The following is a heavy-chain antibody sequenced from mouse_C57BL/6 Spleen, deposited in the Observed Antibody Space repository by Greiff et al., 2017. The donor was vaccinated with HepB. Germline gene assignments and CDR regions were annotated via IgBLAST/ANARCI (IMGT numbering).Heavy chain of an antibody. CDR1: GYTFTSYW. CDR2: IHPNSGST. Sequence: QVQLQQPGAELVKPGASVKLSCKASGYTFTSYWMHWVKQRPGQGLEWIGMIHPNSGSTNYNEKFKSKATLTVDKSSSTAYMQLSSLTSEGSAVYYCARDSNYDAIEYWGQGTSVTVSS. D-gene: IGHD2-5*01. CDR3: ARDSNYDAIEY. V-gene: IGHV1-64*01. J-gene: IGHJ4*01.